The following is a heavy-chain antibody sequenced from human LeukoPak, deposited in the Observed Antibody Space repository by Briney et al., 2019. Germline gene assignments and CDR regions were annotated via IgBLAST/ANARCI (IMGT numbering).Heavy chain of an antibody. V-gene: IGHV4-4*07. Sequence: PSETLSLTCTVSGGSISSYYWSWIRKPAGTGLEWIGRIYTSGSTNYNPSLKSRVTMSVDTSKNQFSLKLSSVTAADTAVYYCARGHYDFWSGPESYYYYYMDVWGKGTTVTVSS. CDR2: IYTSGST. CDR3: ARGHYDFWSGPESYYYYYMDV. D-gene: IGHD3-3*01. CDR1: GGSISSYY. J-gene: IGHJ6*03.